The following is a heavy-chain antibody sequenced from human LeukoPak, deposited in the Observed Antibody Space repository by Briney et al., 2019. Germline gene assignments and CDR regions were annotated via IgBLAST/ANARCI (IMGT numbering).Heavy chain of an antibody. J-gene: IGHJ6*03. D-gene: IGHD2-2*01. CDR1: GYTFTSYG. CDR2: ISAYNGNT. Sequence: ASVKVSCKASGYTFTSYGISWVRQAPGQGLEWMGWISAYNGNTNYAQKLQGRVTMTRDMSTSTVYMELSSLRSEDTAVYYCASRGYCSSTSCAIDAGYYYYYMDVWGKGTTVTVSS. CDR3: ASRGYCSSTSCAIDAGYYYYYMDV. V-gene: IGHV1-18*01.